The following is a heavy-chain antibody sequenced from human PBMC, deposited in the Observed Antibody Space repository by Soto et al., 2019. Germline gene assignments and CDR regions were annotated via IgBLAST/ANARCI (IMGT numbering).Heavy chain of an antibody. CDR2: ISGSGGST. V-gene: IGHV3-23*01. CDR1: GFTFSSYA. J-gene: IGHJ3*02. D-gene: IGHD2-2*01. Sequence: GGSLRLSCAASGFTFSSYAMSWVRQAPGKGLEWVSAISGSGGSTYYADSVKGRFTISRDNSKNTLYLQMNSLRAEDTAVYYCANIVVVPAARSPDAFDIWGQGTMATVSS. CDR3: ANIVVVPAARSPDAFDI.